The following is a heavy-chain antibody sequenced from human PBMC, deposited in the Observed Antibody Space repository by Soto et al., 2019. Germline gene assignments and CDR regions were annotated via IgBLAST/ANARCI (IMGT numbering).Heavy chain of an antibody. J-gene: IGHJ5*02. CDR1: CGSIISGDYY. CDR3: ARDYIRREGGSGTTGWFDP. V-gene: IGHV4-30-4*01. CDR2: IYYSGST. Sequence: SETLSLTCTFSCGSIISGDYYWSWIRQPPGKGLEWIGYIYYSGSTYYNPSLKSRVTISVDTSKNQFSLKLSSVTAADTAVYCCARDYIRREGGSGTTGWFDPWGQGTLVPSPQ. D-gene: IGHD3-10*01.